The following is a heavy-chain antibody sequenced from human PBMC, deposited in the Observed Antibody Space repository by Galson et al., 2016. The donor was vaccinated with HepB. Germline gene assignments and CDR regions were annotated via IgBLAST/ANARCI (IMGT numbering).Heavy chain of an antibody. D-gene: IGHD4-17*01. J-gene: IGHJ6*02. V-gene: IGHV3-48*02. CDR3: ARDDGDWGVSLYYYYGLDV. CDR2: ISSSSSTI. Sequence: SLRLSCAASGFTFSSHSMNWVRQAPGKGLEWVSYISSSSSTIFYADSVKGRFTISRDNAKNSLLLQMSSLRDEDTAVYYCARDDGDWGVSLYYYYGLDVWGQGTTVTVSS. CDR1: GFTFSSHS.